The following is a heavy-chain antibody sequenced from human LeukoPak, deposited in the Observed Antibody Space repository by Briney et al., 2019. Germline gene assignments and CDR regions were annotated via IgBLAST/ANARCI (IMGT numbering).Heavy chain of an antibody. V-gene: IGHV3-30*03. D-gene: IGHD6-13*01. J-gene: IGHJ4*02. CDR2: ISYDGSNK. Sequence: GGSLRLSCAASGFSFSIYGMHWVRQAPGKGLEWVAVISYDGSNKYYADSVKGRFTISRDNAKNSLYLQMNSLRAEDTAVYYCARDLGSSWTLDWGQGTLVSVSS. CDR1: GFSFSIYG. CDR3: ARDLGSSWTLD.